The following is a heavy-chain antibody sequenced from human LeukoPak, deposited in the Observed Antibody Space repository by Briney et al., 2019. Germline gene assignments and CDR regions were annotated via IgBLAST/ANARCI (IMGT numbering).Heavy chain of an antibody. CDR3: ARGSVRLDY. D-gene: IGHD4-17*01. J-gene: IGHJ4*02. Sequence: SETLSLTCTVSGDSISSSDKYWSSIWQPAAKGLEWIGRISPSGSTIYNPSLKSRVTLPVDTSKNQFSLKLTSVTAADTAIYYCARGSVRLDYWGQGTLVTVSS. V-gene: IGHV4-61*02. CDR1: GDSISSSDKY. CDR2: ISPSGST.